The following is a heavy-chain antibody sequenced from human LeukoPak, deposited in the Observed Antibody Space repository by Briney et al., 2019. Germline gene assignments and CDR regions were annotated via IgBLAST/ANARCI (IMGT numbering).Heavy chain of an antibody. CDR3: AKSPGTTVTTTPLDY. V-gene: IGHV3-23*01. CDR1: GFSFSIYA. D-gene: IGHD4-17*01. J-gene: IGHJ4*02. Sequence: PGGSLRLSCAASGFSFSIYAMSWVRQAPGKGLEWVSVISDSGYSTYYADSVKGRFTILRDNSKNTLYLQMSSLRAEGTAVYYCAKSPGTTVTTTPLDYWGQGTLVTVSS. CDR2: ISDSGYST.